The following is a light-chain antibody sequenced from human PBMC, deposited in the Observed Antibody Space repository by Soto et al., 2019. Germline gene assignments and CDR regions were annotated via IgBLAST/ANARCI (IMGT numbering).Light chain of an antibody. CDR1: HSISSW. CDR2: GAS. V-gene: IGKV1-5*03. J-gene: IGKJ4*01. Sequence: DIQMTQSPSTLSASVGDRVTITCRASHSISSWLAWYQQKPGKVPKLLIFGASSLDSGVPSRFSGSGSGTEFTLTISSLQPDDFATYYRQQYNGDSGVTFGGGTKVESK. CDR3: QQYNGDSGVT.